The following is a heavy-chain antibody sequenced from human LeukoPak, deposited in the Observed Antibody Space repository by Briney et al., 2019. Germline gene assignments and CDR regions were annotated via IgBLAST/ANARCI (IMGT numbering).Heavy chain of an antibody. Sequence: GGSLRLSCAASGFTFSDYYMSWIRQAPGKGLEWVSYISSSGSTIYYADSVEGRFTISRDNAKNSLYLQMNCLRAEDTAVYYCARVKEQWLVDYWGQGTLVTVSS. V-gene: IGHV3-11*01. CDR1: GFTFSDYY. D-gene: IGHD6-19*01. CDR2: ISSSGSTI. CDR3: ARVKEQWLVDY. J-gene: IGHJ4*02.